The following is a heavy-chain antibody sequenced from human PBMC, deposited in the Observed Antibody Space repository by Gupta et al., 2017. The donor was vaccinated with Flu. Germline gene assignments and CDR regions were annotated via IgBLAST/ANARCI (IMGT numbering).Heavy chain of an antibody. CDR1: GFTFSNYG. D-gene: IGHD6-19*01. V-gene: IGHV3-30*18. CDR3: AKDRYSSGWYGGDN. CDR2: ISDDGSNK. Sequence: QVQLVESGGGVVQPGRSLRLSCAASGFTFSNYGMHWVRKAPGKGLEWVAVISDDGSNKFYGDSVKGRFTISRDNSKNTLYLQMNSLRAEDTAVYYCAKDRYSSGWYGGDNWGQGTLVTVSS. J-gene: IGHJ4*02.